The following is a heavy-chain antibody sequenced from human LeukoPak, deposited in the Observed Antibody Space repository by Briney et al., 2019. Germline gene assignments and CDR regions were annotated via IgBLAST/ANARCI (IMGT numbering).Heavy chain of an antibody. J-gene: IGHJ5*02. CDR2: IYHSGST. CDR3: ARDLGDYCSSTSCYHRPWFDP. V-gene: IGHV4-30-2*01. Sequence: SETLSLTCTVSGGSISSSSYYWSWIRQPPGKGLEWIGYIYHSGSTYYNPSLKSRVTISVDRSKNQFSLKLSSVTAADTAVYYCARDLGDYCSSTSCYHRPWFDPWGQGTLVTVSS. D-gene: IGHD2-2*01. CDR1: GGSISSSSYY.